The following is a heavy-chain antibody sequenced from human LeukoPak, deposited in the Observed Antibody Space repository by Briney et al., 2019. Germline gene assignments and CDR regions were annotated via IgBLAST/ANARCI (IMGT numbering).Heavy chain of an antibody. J-gene: IGHJ4*02. D-gene: IGHD3-22*01. CDR2: INTSGST. V-gene: IGHV4-4*07. CDR3: AGDSYYDSANLFY. CDR1: GDSIINYY. Sequence: SETLSLTCTVSGDSIINYYWSWIRQPAGKGLEWIGRINTSGSTNYNPSPKSRVTMSVDTSRDQFSLKLSSVTAADTAVYYCAGDSYYDSANLFYWGQGALVTVSS.